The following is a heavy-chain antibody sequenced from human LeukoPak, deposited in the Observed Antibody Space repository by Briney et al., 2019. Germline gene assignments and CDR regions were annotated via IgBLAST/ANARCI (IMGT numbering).Heavy chain of an antibody. CDR3: ARRLSYSYGSLDY. CDR2: IYYSGST. Sequence: SETLSLTCTVSGGSISSGGYYWSWIRQHPGKCLEWIGYIYYSGSTYYNPSLKSRVTISVYTSKNQFSLKLRSVTAADTAVYYCARRLSYSYGSLDYWGQGTLVTVSS. J-gene: IGHJ4*02. D-gene: IGHD5-18*01. CDR1: GGSISSGGYY. V-gene: IGHV4-31*03.